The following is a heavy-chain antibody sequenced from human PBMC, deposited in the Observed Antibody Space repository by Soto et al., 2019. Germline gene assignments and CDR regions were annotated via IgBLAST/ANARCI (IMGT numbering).Heavy chain of an antibody. CDR1: GGSFSGYY. Sequence: SETLSLTCAVYGGSFSGYYWSWIRQPPGKGLEWIGEINHSGSTNYNPSLKSRVTISVDTSKNQFSLKLSSVTAADTAVYYCARGCAVAGMGWFDPWGQGTLVTVSS. V-gene: IGHV4-34*01. D-gene: IGHD6-19*01. J-gene: IGHJ5*02. CDR3: ARGCAVAGMGWFDP. CDR2: INHSGST.